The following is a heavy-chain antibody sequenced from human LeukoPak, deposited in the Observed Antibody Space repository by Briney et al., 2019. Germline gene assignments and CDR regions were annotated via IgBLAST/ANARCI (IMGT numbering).Heavy chain of an antibody. CDR2: IITYNGNT. CDR3: ATVYCSGGSCYSEGDYYYYMDV. V-gene: IGHV1-18*01. Sequence: ASVKVSCKASGYTFTSYGISWVRQAPGQGLEWMGWIITYNGNTNYAQKLQGRVTMTTDTSTSTAYMELRSLRSEDTAVYYCATVYCSGGSCYSEGDYYYYMDVWGKGTTVTVSS. CDR1: GYTFTSYG. D-gene: IGHD2-15*01. J-gene: IGHJ6*03.